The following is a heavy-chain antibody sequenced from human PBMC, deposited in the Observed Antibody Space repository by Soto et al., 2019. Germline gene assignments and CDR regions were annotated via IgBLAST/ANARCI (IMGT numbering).Heavy chain of an antibody. CDR1: GFTVSSNY. CDR3: ARDRDYEYYYSMDV. CDR2: IYSGGST. D-gene: IGHD4-17*01. V-gene: IGHV3-66*01. Sequence: EVQLVESGGGLVQPGGSLRLSCAASGFTVSSNYMSWVRQAPGKGLEWVSVIYSGGSTYYADSVKGRFTISRDNSKNTLYLQMNSLRAEETAVYYCARDRDYEYYYSMDVWGKGTTVTVSS. J-gene: IGHJ6*03.